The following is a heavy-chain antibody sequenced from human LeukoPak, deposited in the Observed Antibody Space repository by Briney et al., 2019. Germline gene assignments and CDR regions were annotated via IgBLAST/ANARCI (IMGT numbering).Heavy chain of an antibody. J-gene: IGHJ5*02. D-gene: IGHD2-15*01. Sequence: PGGSLRLSCAASGFTFSGYGMHWVRQAPGKGLEWVAFIRNDGSNKYYADSVKGRFTVSRENSKNTLYLQINSLRAEDTAVYYCASKLVVAATPDSWFDPWGQGTLVTVSS. V-gene: IGHV3-30*02. CDR1: GFTFSGYG. CDR2: IRNDGSNK. CDR3: ASKLVVAATPDSWFDP.